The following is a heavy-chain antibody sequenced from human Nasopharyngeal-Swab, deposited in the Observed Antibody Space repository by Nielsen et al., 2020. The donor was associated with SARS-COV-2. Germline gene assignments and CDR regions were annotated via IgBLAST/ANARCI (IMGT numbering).Heavy chain of an antibody. V-gene: IGHV3-21*01. CDR3: ARGTVFGVANGMDV. CDR1: GFSITTYG. D-gene: IGHD3-3*01. J-gene: IGHJ6*02. Sequence: GESLKISCAASGFSITTYGMNWVRQAPGKGLEWVSSIGRYGTDIFHADSVKGRFSVFRDAANKSIYLQMRSLRAEDTAVYYCARGTVFGVANGMDVWGQGTTVTVSS. CDR2: IGRYGTDI.